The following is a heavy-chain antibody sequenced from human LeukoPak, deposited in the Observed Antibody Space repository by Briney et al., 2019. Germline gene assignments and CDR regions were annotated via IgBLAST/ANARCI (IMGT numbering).Heavy chain of an antibody. CDR1: GFTFSSYA. CDR2: ISGSGGST. V-gene: IGHV3-23*01. CDR3: AVGYSYGFDAFDI. Sequence: GGSLRLSCAASGFTFSSYAMSWVRQAPGKGLEWVSAISGSGGSTYYADSAKGRFTISRDNSKNTLYLQMNSLRAEDTAVYYCAVGYSYGFDAFDIWGQGTMVTVSS. D-gene: IGHD5-18*01. J-gene: IGHJ3*02.